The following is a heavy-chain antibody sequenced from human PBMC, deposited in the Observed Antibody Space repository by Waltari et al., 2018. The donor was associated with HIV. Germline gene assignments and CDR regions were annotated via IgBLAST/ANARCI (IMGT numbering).Heavy chain of an antibody. J-gene: IGHJ4*02. V-gene: IGHV1-8*01. D-gene: IGHD5-12*01. Sequence: QVQLVQSGAEVKELGTSVRVSCKASGYTFIGYDIHWVRQAAGQGTEWMGWMNPNSGHTGYEQSFQGRVIMTRNISIDTAYMELTSLKFEDTAVYFCARSRSGGFAPRFDYWGQGALVTVSS. CDR3: ARSRSGGFAPRFDY. CDR1: GYTFIGYD. CDR2: MNPNSGHT.